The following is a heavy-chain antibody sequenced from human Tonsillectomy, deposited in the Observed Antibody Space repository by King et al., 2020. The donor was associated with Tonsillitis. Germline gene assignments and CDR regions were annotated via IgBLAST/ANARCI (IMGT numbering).Heavy chain of an antibody. J-gene: IGHJ3*02. Sequence: VQLVESGGGLVQPGGSLRLSCAASGFPFNNYAMSWVRQPPGKGLEWVSAISGSGGSTTYADSGKGRFTISRDNSKNTQYLQMNSLRVEDTAVYYCAKELGDEVGDGFDIWGQGTMVTVSS. CDR3: AKELGDEVGDGFDI. CDR1: GFPFNNYA. V-gene: IGHV3-23*04. CDR2: ISGSGGST. D-gene: IGHD1-26*01.